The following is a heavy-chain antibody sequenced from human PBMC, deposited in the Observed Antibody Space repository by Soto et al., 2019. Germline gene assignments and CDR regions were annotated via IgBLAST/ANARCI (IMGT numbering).Heavy chain of an antibody. CDR1: GYTFTRYY. J-gene: IGHJ4*02. CDR3: ARDRGGVAGPTLFDY. V-gene: IGHV1-46*01. D-gene: IGHD6-19*01. Sequence: GASVKVYCKASGYTFTRYYMHWVRQAPGQGLEWMGIINPSGGSTSYAQKFQGRVTMTRDTSTSTVYMELSSLRSEDTAVYYCARDRGGVAGPTLFDYWGQGTLVTVSS. CDR2: INPSGGST.